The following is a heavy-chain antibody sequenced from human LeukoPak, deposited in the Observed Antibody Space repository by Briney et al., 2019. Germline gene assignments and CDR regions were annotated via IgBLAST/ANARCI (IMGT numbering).Heavy chain of an antibody. Sequence: PSETLSLTCGVYGGSFSGYYWNWIRQPPGKGLEWIGNIYYSGSTNYNPSLKSRVTISVDTSKNQFSLKLSSVTAADTAVYYCTRGSIAYYYMDVWGKGTTVTISS. J-gene: IGHJ6*03. CDR2: IYYSGST. V-gene: IGHV4-59*01. D-gene: IGHD3-22*01. CDR3: TRGSIAYYYMDV. CDR1: GGSFSGYY.